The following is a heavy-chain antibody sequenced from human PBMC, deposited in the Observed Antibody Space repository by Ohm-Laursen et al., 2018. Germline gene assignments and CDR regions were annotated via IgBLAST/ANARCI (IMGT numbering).Heavy chain of an antibody. D-gene: IGHD3-16*02. CDR1: GDTFKSHV. V-gene: IGHV1-69*01. J-gene: IGHJ3*02. CDR2: IAPVFRRP. Sequence: GSSVKVSCKASGDTFKSHVISWVRTAPGQGLEWMGGIAPVFRRPRYTQKFQGRLTIIEDESTSTAYMELSSLQSDDTAVYYCAGSSIVLYDSDAFDIWGRGTLVTVSS. CDR3: AGSSIVLYDSDAFDI.